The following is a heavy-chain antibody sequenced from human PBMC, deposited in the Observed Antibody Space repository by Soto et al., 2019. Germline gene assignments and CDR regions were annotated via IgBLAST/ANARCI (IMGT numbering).Heavy chain of an antibody. J-gene: IGHJ4*02. D-gene: IGHD5-18*01. Sequence: EVQLVESGGGLVQPGRSLRLSCADSGFTFDDYAMHWVRQAPGKDLEWDSRISWNSGSIGYADSVKGRFTISRDNAKNSLYLQLNSLRAEVTALYYCAKAVGSYGNFDYWGQGTLVTVSS. CDR2: ISWNSGSI. CDR3: AKAVGSYGNFDY. CDR1: GFTFDDYA. V-gene: IGHV3-9*01.